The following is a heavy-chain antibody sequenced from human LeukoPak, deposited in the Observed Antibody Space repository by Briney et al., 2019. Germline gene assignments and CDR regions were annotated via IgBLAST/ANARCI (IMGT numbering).Heavy chain of an antibody. Sequence: GGSLRLSCVASGFSFSDHWMNWFRQALGKGLEWVATIKKDGSEQYYVDSMKGRLTISRDNAKNSVYLQIHNLRAEDTAVYYCARDLGWLQSDYWGQGTLVTVSS. CDR2: IKKDGSEQ. J-gene: IGHJ4*02. V-gene: IGHV3-7*01. CDR1: GFSFSDHW. D-gene: IGHD5-24*01. CDR3: ARDLGWLQSDY.